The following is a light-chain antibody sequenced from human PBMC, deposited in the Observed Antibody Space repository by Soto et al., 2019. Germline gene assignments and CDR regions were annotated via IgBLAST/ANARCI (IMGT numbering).Light chain of an antibody. CDR3: QHYDNTPPSVT. V-gene: IGKV3-20*01. Sequence: EIVLTQSPDTLSLSPGERATLSCRASQSVSSDYLVWYQQKPGQAPRLLIYGASRRATGIPDRFSGGGSGTDFILNISRLEPEDFVVYYCQHYDNTPPSVTFGPGTKVDIK. CDR2: GAS. CDR1: QSVSSDY. J-gene: IGKJ3*01.